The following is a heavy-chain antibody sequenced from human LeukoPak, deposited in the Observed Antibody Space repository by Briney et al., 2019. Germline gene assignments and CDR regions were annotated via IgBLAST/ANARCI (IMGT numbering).Heavy chain of an antibody. Sequence: ASVKVSCKVSGYTLTELSMHWVRQAPGKGLEWMGGFDPEDGETIYAQKFQGRVTMTEDTSTDTAYMELSSLRSENTAVYYCKGIVVVTASSDAFDICGQETMVTVSS. CDR1: GYTLTELS. CDR2: FDPEDGET. D-gene: IGHD2-21*02. V-gene: IGHV1-24*01. CDR3: KGIVVVTASSDAFDI. J-gene: IGHJ3*02.